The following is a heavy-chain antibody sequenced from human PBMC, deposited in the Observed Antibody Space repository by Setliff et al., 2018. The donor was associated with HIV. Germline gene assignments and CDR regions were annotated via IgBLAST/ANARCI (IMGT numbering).Heavy chain of an antibody. CDR1: GDSVSSSIYY. V-gene: IGHV4-39*01. CDR2: VYYGGST. Sequence: SETLSLTCAVSGDSVSSSIYYWGWIRQPPGKGLEWIGSVYYGGSTYYNPSLKSRVTISVDTSKNQFSLKLSSVTAADTAVYYCARGNFNYWGQGTLVTVSS. J-gene: IGHJ4*02. CDR3: ARGNFNY. D-gene: IGHD3-16*01.